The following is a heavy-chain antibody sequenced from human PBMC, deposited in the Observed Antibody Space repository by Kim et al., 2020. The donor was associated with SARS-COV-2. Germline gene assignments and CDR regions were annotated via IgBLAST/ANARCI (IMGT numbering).Heavy chain of an antibody. D-gene: IGHD6-19*01. J-gene: IGHJ5*02. Sequence: SVKVSCKASGGTFSSYAISWVRQAPGQGLEWMGRIIPILGIANYAQKFQGRVTITADKSTSTAYMELSSLRSEDTAVYYCARGDSSGWYNWFDPWGQGTLVTVSS. V-gene: IGHV1-69*04. CDR2: IIPILGIA. CDR1: GGTFSSYA. CDR3: ARGDSSGWYNWFDP.